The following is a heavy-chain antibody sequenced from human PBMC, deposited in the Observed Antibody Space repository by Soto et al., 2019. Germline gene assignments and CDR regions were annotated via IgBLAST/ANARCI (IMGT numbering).Heavy chain of an antibody. CDR3: ARRLWGYGSHYYYYYGMDV. CDR1: GYTFTSYG. Sequence: ASVKVSCKASGYTFTSYGISWVRQAPGQGLEWMGWISAYNGNTNYAQRLQGRVTMTTDTSTSTAYMELRSLRSDDTAVYYCARRLWGYGSHYYYYYGMDVWGQGTTVTVSS. D-gene: IGHD5-12*01. J-gene: IGHJ6*02. CDR2: ISAYNGNT. V-gene: IGHV1-18*04.